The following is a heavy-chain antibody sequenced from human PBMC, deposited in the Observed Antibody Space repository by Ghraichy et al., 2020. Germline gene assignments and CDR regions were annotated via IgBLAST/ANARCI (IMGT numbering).Heavy chain of an antibody. V-gene: IGHV4-4*07. CDR3: ARAGNYYDSSGYYYRLEYAFDI. CDR1: GGSISSYY. Sequence: SETLSLTCTVSGGSISSYYWSWIRQPAGKGLEWIGRIYTSGSTNYNPSLKSRVTMSVDTSKNQFSLKLSSVTAADTAVYYCARAGNYYDSSGYYYRLEYAFDIWGQGTMVTVSS. D-gene: IGHD3-22*01. CDR2: IYTSGST. J-gene: IGHJ3*02.